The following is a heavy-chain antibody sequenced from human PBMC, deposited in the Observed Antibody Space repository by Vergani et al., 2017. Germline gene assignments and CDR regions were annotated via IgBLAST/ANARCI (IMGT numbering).Heavy chain of an antibody. CDR3: ARVVLELRSSGLGLINHYYYIDV. V-gene: IGHV4-39*07. CDR2: IYYSENT. J-gene: IGHJ6*03. Sequence: QLQLQQSGPGLVKPSETLFLTCTVSADSISSGSYYWGWIRQPPGKSLEWIGSIYYSENTNYNPSLKTRVTISVDTSKNQFSLTLTSVTAADTAVYYCARVVLELRSSGLGLINHYYYIDVWGKGTTVTVSS. D-gene: IGHD1-7*01. CDR1: ADSISSGSYY.